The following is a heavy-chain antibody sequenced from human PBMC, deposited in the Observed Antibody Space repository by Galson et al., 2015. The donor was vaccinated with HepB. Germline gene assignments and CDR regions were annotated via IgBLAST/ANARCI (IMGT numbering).Heavy chain of an antibody. V-gene: IGHV1-69*13. CDR1: GGTFSGYA. D-gene: IGHD3-9*01. Sequence: SVKVSCKASGGTFSGYAISWVRQAPGQGLEWMGGIIPIFGTANYAQKFQGRVTITADESTSTAYMELSSLRSEDTAVYYCARGDLTGYYMEYDYWGQGTLVTVSS. J-gene: IGHJ4*02. CDR3: ARGDLTGYYMEYDY. CDR2: IIPIFGTA.